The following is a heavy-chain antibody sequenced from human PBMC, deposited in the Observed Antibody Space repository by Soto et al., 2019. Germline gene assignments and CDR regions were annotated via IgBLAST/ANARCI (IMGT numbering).Heavy chain of an antibody. V-gene: IGHV3-33*01. J-gene: IGHJ4*02. CDR2: IWYHGIDK. CDR3: ATGFLGLCTGGNCPLDY. CDR1: GFTFSRQA. D-gene: IGHD2-15*01. Sequence: QVQLVESGGGVVQPERSLRLSCAASGFTFSRQAMHWVRQAPGRGLEWVAVIWYHGIDKYYADSVKGRFTISRDNSKNTVYLQMNSLRGEDTAVYYCATGFLGLCTGGNCPLDYLGQGTLVTVSS.